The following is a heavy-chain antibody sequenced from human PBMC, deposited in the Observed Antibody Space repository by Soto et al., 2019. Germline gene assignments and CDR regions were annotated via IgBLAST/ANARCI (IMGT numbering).Heavy chain of an antibody. CDR2: IWYDGSNK. V-gene: IGHV3-33*01. CDR3: ARGGVNGHGMDV. Sequence: GGSLRLSCAASGFSFSSYGMHWVRQTPGKGLEWVAVIWYDGSNKYYADSVKGRFTTSRDNSKNTLYLQMNSLRVEDTAVYYCARGGVNGHGMDVWGQGTIVTVS. D-gene: IGHD2-8*01. CDR1: GFSFSSYG. J-gene: IGHJ6*02.